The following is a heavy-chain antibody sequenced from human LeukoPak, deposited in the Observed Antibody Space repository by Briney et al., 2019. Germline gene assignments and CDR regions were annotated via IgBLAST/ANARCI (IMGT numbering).Heavy chain of an antibody. V-gene: IGHV3-23*01. CDR3: AKDRVVVPAAMPSGY. D-gene: IGHD2-2*01. J-gene: IGHJ4*02. CDR1: GFTFSTYA. Sequence: PGGSLRLSCAASGFTFSTYAMTWVRQAPGKGLEWVSTVSNGGGSTYYADSVKGRFTISRDNSKNTLYLQMSSLRAEDTAVYYCAKDRVVVPAAMPSGYWGQGTLVTVSS. CDR2: VSNGGGST.